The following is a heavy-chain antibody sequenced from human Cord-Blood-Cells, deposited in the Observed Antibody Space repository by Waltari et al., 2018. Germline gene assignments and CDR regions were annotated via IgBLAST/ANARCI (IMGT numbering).Heavy chain of an antibody. CDR2: IYYSGST. D-gene: IGHD1-26*01. CDR1: GGSLSSSSYS. CDR3: ARATISGSYFDY. V-gene: IGHV4-39*01. J-gene: IGHJ4*02. Sequence: QLQLQESGPGLVKPSETLSLTCTVSGGSLSSSSYSWRWIRQPPGKGLEWIGSIYYSGSTYYNPSLKSRVTISVDTSKNQFSLKLSSVTAADTAVYYCARATISGSYFDYWGQGTLVTVSS.